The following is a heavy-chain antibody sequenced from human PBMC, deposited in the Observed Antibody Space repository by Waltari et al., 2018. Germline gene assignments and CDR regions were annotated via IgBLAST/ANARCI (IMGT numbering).Heavy chain of an antibody. J-gene: IGHJ6*02. V-gene: IGHV3-48*01. CDR3: ARPVRISGNYGLDV. CDR1: GFNIADYS. CDR2: ITGTSRTK. Sequence: EIQLVQSGGGLVQPGGSLSLSCAASGFNIADYSLNWVRQAPGKGLEWVSYITGTSRTKFYADSVRGRFTISRDNAKNSLYLQMNSLRADDTAVYFCARPVRISGNYGLDVWGQGTTVIVSS.